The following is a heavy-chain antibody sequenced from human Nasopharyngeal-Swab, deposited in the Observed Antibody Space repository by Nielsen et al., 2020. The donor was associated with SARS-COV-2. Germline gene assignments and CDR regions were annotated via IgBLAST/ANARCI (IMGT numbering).Heavy chain of an antibody. V-gene: IGHV3-43D*03. Sequence: GEFLKISCAASGFTFHDFAMHWVRQAPGKGLEWVSLITSDGDTTLYADSVKGRFTISRDNSRNSLYLQMNSLRLEDTAFYYCAKPTIFGAEIDYWGQGTLVTVSS. CDR1: GFTFHDFA. J-gene: IGHJ4*02. CDR2: ITSDGDTT. CDR3: AKPTIFGAEIDY. D-gene: IGHD3-3*01.